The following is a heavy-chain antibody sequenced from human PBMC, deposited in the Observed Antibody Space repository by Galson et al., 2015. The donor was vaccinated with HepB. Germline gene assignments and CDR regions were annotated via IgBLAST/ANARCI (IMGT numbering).Heavy chain of an antibody. CDR2: IAQDGSEI. J-gene: IGHJ4*02. CDR3: ARTGFSRATDS. V-gene: IGHV3-7*01. CDR1: GFTFSYYW. Sequence: SLRLSCAASGFTFSYYWMGWVRQAPGKGLEWVATIAQDGSEIYYVDSVKGRFTISRDNAKNSLYLQMNSLRAEDTAMYYCARTGFSRATDSWGQGTLVPVSS. D-gene: IGHD2/OR15-2a*01.